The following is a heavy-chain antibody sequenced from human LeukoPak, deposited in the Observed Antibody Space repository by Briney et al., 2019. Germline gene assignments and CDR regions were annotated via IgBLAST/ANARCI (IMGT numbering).Heavy chain of an antibody. CDR3: ARRRDSGSLQHFDY. J-gene: IGHJ4*02. CDR2: IYHDGTT. D-gene: IGHD1-26*01. V-gene: IGHV4-4*02. CDR1: GYSISSNHW. Sequence: PSETLSLTCGVSGYSISSNHWWEWVRQPPGKGLEWIGEIYHDGTTKYSASLKSRATISLDKFKNQFSLNVISVTAADTAVYYCARRRDSGSLQHFDYWGQGTLVTVSS.